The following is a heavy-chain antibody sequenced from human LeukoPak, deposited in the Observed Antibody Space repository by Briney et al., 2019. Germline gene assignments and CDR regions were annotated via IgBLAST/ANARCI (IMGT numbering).Heavy chain of an antibody. J-gene: IGHJ6*02. CDR3: AKAVVVAATRPDYYYGMDV. D-gene: IGHD2-15*01. Sequence: GGSLRPSCAASGFTFDDYAMHWVRQAPGKGLEWVSGISWNSGSIGYADSVKGRFTISRDNAKNSLYLQMNSLRAEDTALYYCAKAVVVAATRPDYYYGMDVWGQGTTVTVSS. V-gene: IGHV3-9*01. CDR2: ISWNSGSI. CDR1: GFTFDDYA.